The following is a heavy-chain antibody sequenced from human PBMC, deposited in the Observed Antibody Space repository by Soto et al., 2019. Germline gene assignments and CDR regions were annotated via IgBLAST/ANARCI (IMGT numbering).Heavy chain of an antibody. J-gene: IGHJ4*02. CDR3: ATPSSHDDGGT. CDR1: GYPFTDSS. V-gene: IGHV1-46*01. CDR2: IKPGGGGP. Sequence: QVQLVQSEAEVQKPGASVRVSCKATGYPFTDSSVHWVRQAPGQGLQWMGMIKPGGGGPIYAHEFQGRVIITGDTSSSTVYMGLSRLRSDDTATYYCATPSSHDDGGTWGQGTLVTVSS. D-gene: IGHD5-12*01.